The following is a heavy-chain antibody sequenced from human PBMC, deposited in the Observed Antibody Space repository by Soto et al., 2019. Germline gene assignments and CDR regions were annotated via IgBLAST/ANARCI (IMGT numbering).Heavy chain of an antibody. Sequence: EVQLLESGGDLVQPGGSLRLSCVASGFTFSSFAMTWVRQAPGKGLEWVSTLSGSGGDTYYADSVNGRFTISRDKSKNTLYLQMDRLRVEDTAVYYCAKRGGYDYVWKSYPPDYWGLGTLVTVSS. V-gene: IGHV3-23*01. CDR3: AKRGGYDYVWKSYPPDY. CDR2: LSGSGGDT. D-gene: IGHD3-16*02. CDR1: GFTFSSFA. J-gene: IGHJ4*02.